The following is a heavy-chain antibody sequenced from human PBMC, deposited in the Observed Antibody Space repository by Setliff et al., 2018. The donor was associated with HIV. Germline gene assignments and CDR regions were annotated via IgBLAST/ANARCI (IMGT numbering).Heavy chain of an antibody. CDR1: GGSSTSRSYY. CDR3: ARSKTFYDFWGGYYSHGAFKI. J-gene: IGHJ3*02. CDR2: IFYSGIT. Sequence: SETRSLTCTVSGGSSTSRSYYWGWIRKPPGKGLEWIGSIFYSGITYYNPSLKSRVTISVDTFKNQFSLNLTSVTAADTAVYYFARSKTFYDFWGGYYSHGAFKIWGLGTMVTVS. V-gene: IGHV4-39*01. D-gene: IGHD3-3*01.